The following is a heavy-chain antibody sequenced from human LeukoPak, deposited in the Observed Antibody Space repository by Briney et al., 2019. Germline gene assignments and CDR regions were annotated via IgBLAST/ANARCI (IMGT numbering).Heavy chain of an antibody. Sequence: PGGSLRLSXTASGFTFGDYAMSWVRQAPGKGMEWVGFIRSKAYGGTTEYAASVKGRFTISRDDSKSIAYLQMNSLKTEDTAVYYCTRAEGDFWSGYYSFDYWGQGTLVTVSS. J-gene: IGHJ4*02. D-gene: IGHD3-3*01. CDR3: TRAEGDFWSGYYSFDY. CDR1: GFTFGDYA. CDR2: IRSKAYGGTT. V-gene: IGHV3-49*04.